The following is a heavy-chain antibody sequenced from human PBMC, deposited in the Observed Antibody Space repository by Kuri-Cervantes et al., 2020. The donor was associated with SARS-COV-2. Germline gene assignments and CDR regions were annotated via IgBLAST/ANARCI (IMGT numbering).Heavy chain of an antibody. J-gene: IGHJ4*02. D-gene: IGHD4-17*01. CDR2: ISWNSGSI. CDR1: GFTFDDYA. Sequence: GGSLRLSCAASGFTFDDYAMHWVRQAPGKGLEWVSGISWNSGSIGYADSVKGRLTFSRDNSKNTVYLQMNSLRADDTAVYYCAKHDYGDYGTFDYWGQGTLVTVSS. V-gene: IGHV3-9*01. CDR3: AKHDYGDYGTFDY.